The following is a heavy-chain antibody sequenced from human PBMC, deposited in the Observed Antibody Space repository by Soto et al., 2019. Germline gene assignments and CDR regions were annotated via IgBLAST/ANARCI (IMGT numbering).Heavy chain of an antibody. CDR1: GYTFTSYA. J-gene: IGHJ4*02. Sequence: ASVKVSCKASGYTFTSYAMHWVRQAPGQRLEWMGWINAGNGNTKYSQKFQGRVTITRDTSASTAYMELSSLRSEDTAVYYCGRGIRAAMVPYYYFDYWGQGTLVSVSS. CDR3: GRGIRAAMVPYYYFDY. V-gene: IGHV1-3*01. CDR2: INAGNGNT. D-gene: IGHD5-18*01.